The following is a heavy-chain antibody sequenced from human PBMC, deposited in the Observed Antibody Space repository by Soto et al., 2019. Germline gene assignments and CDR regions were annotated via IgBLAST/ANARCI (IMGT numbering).Heavy chain of an antibody. V-gene: IGHV3-7*01. CDR3: SRDEAAAKD. CDR1: GFTFNSFW. J-gene: IGHJ4*02. D-gene: IGHD2-2*01. Sequence: EVQLVESGGGLVQPGGSLRLSCTASGFTFNSFWMSWVRQAPGKGLEWVANIKQEGREKHYVDSVKGRFTISRDNAKNSVYLQMNSLRAEDTAVYYCSRDEAAAKDWGQGTLVTVSS. CDR2: IKQEGREK.